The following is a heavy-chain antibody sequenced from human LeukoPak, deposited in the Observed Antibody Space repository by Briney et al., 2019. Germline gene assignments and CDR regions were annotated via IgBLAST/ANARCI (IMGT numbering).Heavy chain of an antibody. Sequence: PGGSLRLSCAASGFTFSDYSMNWVRQAPGKGLEWVSSIFRRNSYIYYSDSVKGRFTISRDDAKNSLYLQMNSLRADDTAMYYCARVSRVAYSSSWYLDYRGQGTLVTVSS. V-gene: IGHV3-21*06. CDR1: GFTFSDYS. CDR3: ARVSRVAYSSSWYLDY. D-gene: IGHD6-13*01. CDR2: IFRRNSYI. J-gene: IGHJ4*02.